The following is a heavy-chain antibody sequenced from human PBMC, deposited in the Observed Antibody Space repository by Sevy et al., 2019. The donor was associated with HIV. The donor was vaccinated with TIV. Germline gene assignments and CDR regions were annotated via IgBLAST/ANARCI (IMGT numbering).Heavy chain of an antibody. CDR2: MYHGGSI. V-gene: IGHV3-66*01. CDR1: GFSVSDND. CDR3: ARFSGLLRDF. J-gene: IGHJ4*02. Sequence: GGSLRLSCAASGFSVSDNDMNWVRQAPGKGLEWVSLMYHGGSILYADSVRGRFITSRDKPKNTLYLQMNSLRGEDTAVYYCARFSGLLRDFWGQGTLVTVSS. D-gene: IGHD2-21*02.